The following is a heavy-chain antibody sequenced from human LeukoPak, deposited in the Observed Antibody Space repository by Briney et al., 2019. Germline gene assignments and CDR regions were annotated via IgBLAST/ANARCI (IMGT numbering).Heavy chain of an antibody. CDR1: GFTFSSYS. D-gene: IGHD2-21*02. J-gene: IGHJ1*01. CDR3: ARDRGKSAYCGGDCYSEYFQH. Sequence: PGGSLRLSCAASGFTFSSYSMNWVRQAPGKGLEWDSSISSSSSYIYYADSVKGRFTISRDNAKNSLYLQMNSLRAEDTAVYYCARDRGKSAYCGGDCYSEYFQHWGQGTLVTVSS. CDR2: ISSSSSYI. V-gene: IGHV3-21*01.